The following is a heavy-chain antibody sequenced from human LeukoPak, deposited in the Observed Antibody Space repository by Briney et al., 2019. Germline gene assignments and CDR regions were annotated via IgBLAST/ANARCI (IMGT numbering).Heavy chain of an antibody. CDR3: ARDGNGYYPHFDN. Sequence: SETLSLTCAVSGGPINTDNYWSWIRQTPGKGLEWIGHIYYSGVTFYSPSLKSRLTISIDTSKNQFSLKLTSVTAADTAVYYCARDGNGYYPHFDNWGQGTLVPVSS. J-gene: IGHJ4*02. V-gene: IGHV4-30-4*01. D-gene: IGHD3-3*01. CDR2: IYYSGVT. CDR1: GGPINTDNY.